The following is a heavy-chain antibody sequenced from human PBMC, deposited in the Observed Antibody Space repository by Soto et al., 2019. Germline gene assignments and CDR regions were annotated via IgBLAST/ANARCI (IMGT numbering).Heavy chain of an antibody. J-gene: IGHJ6*02. V-gene: IGHV4-31*03. Sequence: SETLSLTCTVSGGSIRSGGYYWSWVRQNPRRGLEWIGNIYYSGNTYYNPSLKSRLTISVDTSKNQFSLNLSSVTAADTAVCYCARDRLMATAGTARHYFGLDVWGQGTTVTVSS. CDR3: ARDRLMATAGTARHYFGLDV. D-gene: IGHD5-18*01. CDR2: IYYSGNT. CDR1: GGSIRSGGYY.